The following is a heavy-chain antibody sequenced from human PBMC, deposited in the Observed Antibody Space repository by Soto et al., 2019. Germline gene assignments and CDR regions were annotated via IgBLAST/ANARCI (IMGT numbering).Heavy chain of an antibody. D-gene: IGHD5-18*01. CDR1: GGTFSSYA. CDR3: ARGGYSYGPAGDYFDY. CDR2: IIPIFGTA. V-gene: IGHV1-69*13. J-gene: IGHJ4*02. Sequence: SVTVSCKASGGTFSSYAISWVRQAPGQGLEWMGGIIPIFGTANYARKFQGRVTITADQSTSTAYMEPSSLRSEDTAVYYCARGGYSYGPAGDYFDYWGQGTLVTVSS.